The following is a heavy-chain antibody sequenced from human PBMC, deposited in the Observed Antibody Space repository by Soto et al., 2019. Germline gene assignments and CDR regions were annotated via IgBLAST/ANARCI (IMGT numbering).Heavy chain of an antibody. Sequence: QVQLVQSGAEVKKPGSSVKVSCKASGGTFSSYAISWVRQAPGQGLEWMGGIIPIFGTANYAQKLQGRVTITADESTSTAYMELSSLRSEDTAVYYCARDAGDASSSSHFDWFDPWGQGTLVTVSS. CDR1: GGTFSSYA. CDR3: ARDAGDASSSSHFDWFDP. J-gene: IGHJ5*02. D-gene: IGHD6-6*01. CDR2: IIPIFGTA. V-gene: IGHV1-69*01.